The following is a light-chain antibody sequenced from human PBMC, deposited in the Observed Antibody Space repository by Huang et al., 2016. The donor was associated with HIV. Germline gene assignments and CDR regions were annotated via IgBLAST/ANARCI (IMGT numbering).Light chain of an antibody. CDR1: QAMNNY. CDR2: AAS. V-gene: IGKV1-9*01. CDR3: QQVNAYPLT. J-gene: IGKJ4*01. Sequence: IQMTQFPSSLSASVGDSVTITCRASQAMNNYVAWYQQRPGKVPKLLIYAASTLQSGVPSRFSGSGSGTDFALSISSLQPEDSANYYCQQVNAYPLTFGGGTKVEI.